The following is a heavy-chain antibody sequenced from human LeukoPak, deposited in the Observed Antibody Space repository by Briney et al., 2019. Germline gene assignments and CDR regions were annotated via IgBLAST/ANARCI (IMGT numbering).Heavy chain of an antibody. D-gene: IGHD2-2*01. CDR1: GFPFVESW. V-gene: IGHV3-74*03. CDR2: IHNDGSGT. Sequence: GGSLRLSCVASGFPFVESWMHWVRQAPGKGLVWISRIHNDGSGTTYADSVKGRFTISRDNAKNTVFLQMNSLTVEDTATYYCVKDQNYQLRLWGQGTLVTVSS. CDR3: VKDQNYQLRL. J-gene: IGHJ4*02.